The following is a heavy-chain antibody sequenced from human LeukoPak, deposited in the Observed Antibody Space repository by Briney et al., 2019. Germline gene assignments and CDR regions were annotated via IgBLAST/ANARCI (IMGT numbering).Heavy chain of an antibody. D-gene: IGHD6-13*01. Sequence: GASVKVSCKASGDTFTSYDINWVRQASGQGLEWMGWMNPNSGNKGYAQKFQGRVTITADKSTSTAYMELSSLRSEDTAVYYCASHIAAAGSEGFDYWGQGTLVTVSS. CDR3: ASHIAAAGSEGFDY. CDR2: MNPNSGNK. J-gene: IGHJ4*02. CDR1: GDTFTSYD. V-gene: IGHV1-8*01.